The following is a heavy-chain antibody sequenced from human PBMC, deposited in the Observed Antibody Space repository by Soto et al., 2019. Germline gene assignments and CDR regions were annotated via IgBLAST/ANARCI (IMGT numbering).Heavy chain of an antibody. CDR1: GFTLSGYA. Sequence: EVQLAESGGGLAQPGGSLRLSCAASGFTLSGYAMDWVRQAPGKGLEYVSGISSNGVGTYYANSVQGRFTTSRDNSKNTVYLQMGSLRPEDMAVYYCARRARSDFYYMDVWGKGTTVTVSS. CDR3: ARRARSDFYYMDV. V-gene: IGHV3-64*01. D-gene: IGHD3-10*01. CDR2: ISSNGVGT. J-gene: IGHJ6*03.